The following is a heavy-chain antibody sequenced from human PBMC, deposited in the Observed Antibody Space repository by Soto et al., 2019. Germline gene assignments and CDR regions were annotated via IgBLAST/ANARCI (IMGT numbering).Heavy chain of an antibody. V-gene: IGHV3-23*01. Sequence: GVSLRLSCAASGFTLTSYWMTWVRQPPGKGLEWVSGFRTGGDDGTTYYADSVKGRFTISRDNSKNTLFLQMNSLRAEDTAIYYCAKKVNSGPGSQYFDYWGQGTLVTVSS. CDR1: GFTLTSYW. D-gene: IGHD3-10*01. CDR3: AKKVNSGPGSQYFDY. J-gene: IGHJ4*02. CDR2: FRTGGDDGTT.